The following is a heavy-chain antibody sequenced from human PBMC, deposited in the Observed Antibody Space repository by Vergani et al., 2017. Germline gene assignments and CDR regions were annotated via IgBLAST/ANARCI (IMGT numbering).Heavy chain of an antibody. Sequence: QVQLVESGGGLVKPGGSLRLSCAVSGFSFSDHYMTWIRQAPGKGLEWVSYISNSGNTIEYADSVKGRFSISRDNAKSSLFLQKDSLRAEDTAVYYCARDHRDYNNYPGTFDIWGQGSMVTVSS. D-gene: IGHD5-24*01. CDR2: ISNSGNTI. CDR1: GFSFSDHY. CDR3: ARDHRDYNNYPGTFDI. J-gene: IGHJ3*02. V-gene: IGHV3-11*01.